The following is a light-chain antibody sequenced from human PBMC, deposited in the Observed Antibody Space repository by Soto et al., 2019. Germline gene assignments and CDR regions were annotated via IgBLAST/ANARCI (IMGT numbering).Light chain of an antibody. CDR3: QQLTSYPRST. V-gene: IGKV3-11*01. CDR2: GTS. Sequence: VLTQAPATLSLSPGERATLSCRGSQYVSGYLAWYQQKAGQAPRLLIYGTSTRATGIPDRFSGSGSGTEFTLTISSLQPEDFATYHCQQLTSYPRSTFGQGTRLEIK. CDR1: QYVSGY. J-gene: IGKJ5*01.